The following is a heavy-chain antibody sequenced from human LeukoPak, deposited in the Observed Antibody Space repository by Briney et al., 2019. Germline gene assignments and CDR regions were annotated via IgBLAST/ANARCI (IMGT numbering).Heavy chain of an antibody. CDR3: AREIVSSVES. Sequence: SETLSLACTVSGDSISNTRYHWRWIRQPPGKGLEWIGSIYYSGATYYNPSLKSRVTISVDTSRNHFSLKLSSVTAADTAVYHCAREIVSSVESWGQGSLVTVSS. J-gene: IGHJ4*02. D-gene: IGHD6-6*01. V-gene: IGHV4-39*02. CDR2: IYYSGAT. CDR1: GDSISNTRYH.